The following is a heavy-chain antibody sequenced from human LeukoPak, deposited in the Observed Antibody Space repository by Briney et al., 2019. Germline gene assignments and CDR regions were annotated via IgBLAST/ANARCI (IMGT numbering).Heavy chain of an antibody. J-gene: IGHJ5*02. CDR3: ARGQTTFDP. CDR2: IKQDGSEK. D-gene: IGHD1-7*01. V-gene: IGHV3-7*01. Sequence: PGGSLRLSCAVSGFAFSSYWMSWVCQAPGKGLEWVANIKQDGSEKYYVDSVKGRFTISRDNARNSLYLQMNSLRAEDTAVYYCARGQTTFDPWGQGTLVTVSS. CDR1: GFAFSSYW.